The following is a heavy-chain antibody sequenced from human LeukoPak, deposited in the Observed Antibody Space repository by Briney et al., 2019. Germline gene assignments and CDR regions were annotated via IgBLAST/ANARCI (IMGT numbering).Heavy chain of an antibody. CDR1: GFTFSSYW. CDR3: ARIGPDYIGSYGD. CDR2: IKQDGSEK. V-gene: IGHV3-7*01. J-gene: IGHJ4*02. D-gene: IGHD1-26*01. Sequence: GGSLRLSCAASGFTFSSYWMSWVRQAPGKGLEWVANIKQDGSEKYYVDSVKGRFTISRDNAKNSLYLQMNSLRAEDTAVYYCARIGPDYIGSYGDWGQGTLVTVSS.